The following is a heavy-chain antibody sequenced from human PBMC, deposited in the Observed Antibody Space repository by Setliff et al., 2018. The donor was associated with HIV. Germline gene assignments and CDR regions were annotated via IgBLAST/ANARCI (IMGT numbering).Heavy chain of an antibody. CDR3: ARVPRITTLRNAFDI. D-gene: IGHD3-3*01. V-gene: IGHV4-31*03. CDR2: IYYIGNT. Sequence: TLSLTCTVSGGSISSGGYYWSWIRQHPGKGLEWIGYIYYIGNTDYNPSLKSRVTISIDTSKNQFSLKLSSVTAADTAIYYCARVPRITTLRNAFDIWGQGTMVTVSS. J-gene: IGHJ3*02. CDR1: GGSISSGGYY.